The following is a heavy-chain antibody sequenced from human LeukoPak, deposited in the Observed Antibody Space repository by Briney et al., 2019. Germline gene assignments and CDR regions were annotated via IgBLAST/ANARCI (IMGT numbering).Heavy chain of an antibody. CDR1: GGSISSNNYY. D-gene: IGHD3-10*01. CDR2: INYGGTT. CDR3: ARYVVSGAGTYYFDY. V-gene: IGHV4-39*01. Sequence: PSETLSLTCTVSGGSISSNNYYWSWIRQPPGREMEWIASINYGGTTYYNPSLKSRVTISVDTSKNQFSLRLSSVTAADTAVYLCARYVVSGAGTYYFDYWGQGSLVIVSS. J-gene: IGHJ4*02.